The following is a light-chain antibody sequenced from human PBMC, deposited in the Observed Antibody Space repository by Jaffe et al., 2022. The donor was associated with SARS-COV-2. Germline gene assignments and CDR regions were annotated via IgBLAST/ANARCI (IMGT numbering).Light chain of an antibody. CDR1: QDISSF. Sequence: DFRLTQSPSSLSASVGDTVTITCRASQDISSFLDWFQHKPGRLPKLLIYGASTLQSGVPPRFSGSGSGTDFTLTISSLQPEDVATYYCQAHNNIFGPGATVDIK. V-gene: IGKV1-27*01. J-gene: IGKJ3*01. CDR3: QAHNNI. CDR2: GAS.